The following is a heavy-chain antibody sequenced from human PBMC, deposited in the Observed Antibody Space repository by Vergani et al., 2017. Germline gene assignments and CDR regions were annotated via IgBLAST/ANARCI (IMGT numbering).Heavy chain of an antibody. D-gene: IGHD1-1*01. J-gene: IGHJ4*02. V-gene: IGHV5-51*01. Sequence: EVELVQSGPEMRKPGESLKISCKGSEYSFSNYWIGWVRQMPGKGLEWMGSIYPADSDTRYSPSFQGQVTISADKSISTAFLQWDSLKASDTALYYCARHTTYTDSWGQGTLVTVSS. CDR2: IYPADSDT. CDR1: EYSFSNYW. CDR3: ARHTTYTDS.